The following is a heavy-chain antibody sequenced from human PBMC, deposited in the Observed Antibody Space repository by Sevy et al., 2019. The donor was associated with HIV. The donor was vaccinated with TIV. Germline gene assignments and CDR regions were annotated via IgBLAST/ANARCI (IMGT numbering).Heavy chain of an antibody. J-gene: IGHJ3*02. CDR2: IYRGGST. CDR1: GGSISSSNW. Sequence: SETLSLTCAVSGGSISSSNWWRWVRQPAGKGLEWIGEIYRGGSTNYNPSLKSRVTISVDKSKNQFSLKLSSVTAADTAVYYCARVTYCSGGSCYPRGDAFDIWGQGTMVTVSS. D-gene: IGHD2-15*01. V-gene: IGHV4-4*02. CDR3: ARVTYCSGGSCYPRGDAFDI.